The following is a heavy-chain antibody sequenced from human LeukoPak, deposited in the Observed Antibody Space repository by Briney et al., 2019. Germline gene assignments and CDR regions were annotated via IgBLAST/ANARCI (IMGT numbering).Heavy chain of an antibody. Sequence: GESLKISCKGSGYRFTNYWIGWVRQMPGKGLEWMGIISPGDSATKYSPSFQGQVTISVDKSISTAYLQWSSLQASDTAMYFCARENYGGGDYWGQGTLVTVSS. D-gene: IGHD4-23*01. CDR3: ARENYGGGDY. J-gene: IGHJ4*02. CDR1: GYRFTNYW. V-gene: IGHV5-51*01. CDR2: ISPGDSAT.